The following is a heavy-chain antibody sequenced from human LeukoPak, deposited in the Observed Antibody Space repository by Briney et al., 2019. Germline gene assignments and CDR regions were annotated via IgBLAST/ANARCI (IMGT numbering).Heavy chain of an antibody. Sequence: ASVKVSCKASGYTLSDSYVHWLRQAPGQRLEWVGWVNLNTGGTNYAEKFHGRVTMTRDTSISTAYMDMSRLRSDDTAVYYCARPPAIREMVGPGGAFDLWGQGTLVTVSS. V-gene: IGHV1-2*02. CDR3: ARPPAIREMVGPGGAFDL. J-gene: IGHJ3*01. CDR1: GYTLSDSY. D-gene: IGHD2-8*01. CDR2: VNLNTGGT.